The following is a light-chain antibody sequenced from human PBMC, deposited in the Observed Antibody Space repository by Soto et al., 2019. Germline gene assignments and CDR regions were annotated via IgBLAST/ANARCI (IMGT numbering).Light chain of an antibody. CDR2: GAS. V-gene: IGKV3-20*01. CDR3: QHYGSSPPMYT. CDR1: QSVSSSSSY. Sequence: ELVLTQSPGTLSLSPGERATLSCRASQSVSSSSSYLAWYKQKPGQAPRLLIYGASSRATGIPDKFSGTGSGTDFTLTISRLEPEDAALYYCQHYGSSPPMYTFGQGTKLEIK. J-gene: IGKJ2*01.